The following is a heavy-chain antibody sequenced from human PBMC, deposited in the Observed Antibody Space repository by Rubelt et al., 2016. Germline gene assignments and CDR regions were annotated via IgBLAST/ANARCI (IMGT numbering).Heavy chain of an antibody. CDR2: ISGSGGST. V-gene: IGHV3-23*04. Sequence: EVRLVESGGGLGQPGGSLTVSCAASGFTFRTYWTSWVRPAPGKGLAWVSAISGSGGSTTYADSVKGRFTISRDNARKSLFLQMNSLRDEDTAVYFCVRDENWAFDYWGQGALVTVSS. CDR1: GFTFRTYW. J-gene: IGHJ4*02. D-gene: IGHD7-27*01. CDR3: VRDENWAFDY.